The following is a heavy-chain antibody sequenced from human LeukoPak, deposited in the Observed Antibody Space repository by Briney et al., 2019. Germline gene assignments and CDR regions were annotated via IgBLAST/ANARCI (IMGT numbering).Heavy chain of an antibody. D-gene: IGHD3-3*01. Sequence: ASVKVSCKASGYTFTSYDINWVRQATGQGLEWMGWMNPNSGNTEYAQKLQGRVTMTRNTSLSTAYMELSSMRSEDTAVYYCPRGEKYYDFWSGYGSSTGFVPWGQGTLVTVSS. J-gene: IGHJ5*02. V-gene: IGHV1-8*01. CDR1: GYTFTSYD. CDR3: PRGEKYYDFWSGYGSSTGFVP. CDR2: MNPNSGNT.